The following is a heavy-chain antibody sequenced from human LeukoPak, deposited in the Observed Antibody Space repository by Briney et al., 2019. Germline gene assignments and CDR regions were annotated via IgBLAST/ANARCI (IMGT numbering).Heavy chain of an antibody. CDR2: ISGSGGST. D-gene: IGHD3-3*01. CDR1: GFTFSSYA. J-gene: IGHJ4*02. CDR3: AKDQVWSYDFWSGLLTDY. V-gene: IGHV3-23*01. Sequence: GGSLRLSCAASGFTFSSYAMSWVRQAPGKGLEWVSAISGSGGSTYYADSVKGRFTISRDNSKNTLYLQVNSLRAEDTAVYYCAKDQVWSYDFWSGLLTDYWGQGTLVTVSS.